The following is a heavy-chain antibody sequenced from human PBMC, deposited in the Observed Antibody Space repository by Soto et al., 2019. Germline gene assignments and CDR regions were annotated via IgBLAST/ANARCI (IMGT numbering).Heavy chain of an antibody. CDR1: GYTFTGYY. CDR2: INPNSGGT. J-gene: IGHJ1*01. V-gene: IGHV1-2*04. D-gene: IGHD3-3*01. CDR3: ARDDSDFWSGYYTGYFQH. Sequence: QVQLVQSGAEVKKPGASVKVSCKASGYTFTGYYMHWVRQAPGQGLEWMGWINPNSGGTNYAQKFQGWVTMTRDTTISTAYMELSRLRSDDTAVYYCARDDSDFWSGYYTGYFQHWGQGTLVTVSS.